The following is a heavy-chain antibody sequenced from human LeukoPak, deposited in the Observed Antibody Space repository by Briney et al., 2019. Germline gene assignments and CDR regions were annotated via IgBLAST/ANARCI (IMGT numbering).Heavy chain of an antibody. CDR1: GGSISSTRYY. CDR2: IYYIGST. D-gene: IGHD1-26*01. J-gene: IGHJ4*02. CDR3: ARDQGGATSY. V-gene: IGHV4-39*02. Sequence: SETLSLTCTVSGGSISSTRYYWGWIRQPPGKGLEWIGSIYYIGSTYYNPSLKSRVTISVDTSKNQFSLKLRSVTAADTAVYYCARDQGGATSYWGQGTLVTVSS.